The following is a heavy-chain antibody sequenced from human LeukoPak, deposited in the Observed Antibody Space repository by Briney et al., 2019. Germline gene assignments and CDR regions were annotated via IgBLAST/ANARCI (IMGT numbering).Heavy chain of an antibody. J-gene: IGHJ5*01. D-gene: IGHD5-12*01. CDR1: GFTFSSYG. Sequence: PGGSLRLSCAASGFTFSSYGMHWVRQAPGKGLEWVAVISYDGSNKYYADSVKGRFTISRDNSKNTLYLQINSLRAEDTAVYYCARDVADSWGQGTLVTVSS. V-gene: IGHV3-30*03. CDR2: ISYDGSNK. CDR3: ARDVADS.